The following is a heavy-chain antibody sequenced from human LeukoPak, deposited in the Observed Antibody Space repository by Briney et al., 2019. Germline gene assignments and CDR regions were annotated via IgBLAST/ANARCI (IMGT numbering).Heavy chain of an antibody. V-gene: IGHV1-46*01. CDR1: GYTFTSYY. CDR2: INPSGGST. CDR3: ARGLIRSSYYYDSSGYYEAFGAFDI. Sequence: ASVNVSCKASGYTFTSYYMHWVRQAPGQGLEWMGIINPSGGSTSYAQKFQGRVTMTRDTSTSTVYMELSSLRSEDTAVYYRARGLIRSSYYYDSSGYYEAFGAFDIWGQGTMVTVSS. J-gene: IGHJ3*02. D-gene: IGHD3-22*01.